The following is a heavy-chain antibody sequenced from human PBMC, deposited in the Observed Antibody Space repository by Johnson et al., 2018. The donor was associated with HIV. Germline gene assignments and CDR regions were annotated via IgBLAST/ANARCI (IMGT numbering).Heavy chain of an antibody. CDR1: GFTFSSYN. CDR3: AKERTAMVTPFDA. V-gene: IGHV3-30*02. D-gene: IGHD5-18*01. Sequence: QVQLVESGGGVVQPGGSLRLSCAASGFTFSSYNMHWVRHAPGRGLEWVAFISYSGSDTYYVDSVKGRFTVSSDNSENTLFLQMNSLRDEDTAVYYCAKERTAMVTPFDAWGQGTRVTVSS. J-gene: IGHJ3*01. CDR2: ISYSGSDT.